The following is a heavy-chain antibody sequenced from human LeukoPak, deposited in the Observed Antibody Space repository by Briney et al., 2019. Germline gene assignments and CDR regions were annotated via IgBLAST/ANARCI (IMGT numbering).Heavy chain of an antibody. CDR3: ASRGYSYLDY. CDR1: GFTVSNNY. Sequence: GGSLRLSCAASGFTVSNNYMTWVRQAPGKGLEWVSLIYSGGSTYYADSVKGRFTISRDNSKNTVYLQMNSLRAEDTAVYYCASRGYSYLDYWGQGTLVTVSS. D-gene: IGHD5-18*01. CDR2: IYSGGST. V-gene: IGHV3-66*01. J-gene: IGHJ4*02.